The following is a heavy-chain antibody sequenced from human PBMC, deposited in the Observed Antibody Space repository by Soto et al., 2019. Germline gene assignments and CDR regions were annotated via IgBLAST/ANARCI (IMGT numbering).Heavy chain of an antibody. CDR2: IIPILGIA. CDR1: GGTFSSYT. Sequence: QVQLVQSGAEVKKPGSSVKVSCKASGGTFSSYTISWVRQAPGQGLEWMGRIIPILGIANYAQKFQGRVTITADKSTSTAYMELSSLRAEDTAVYYCARKDSSGSGWYRANGMDVWGQGTTVTVSS. D-gene: IGHD6-19*01. CDR3: ARKDSSGSGWYRANGMDV. J-gene: IGHJ6*02. V-gene: IGHV1-69*02.